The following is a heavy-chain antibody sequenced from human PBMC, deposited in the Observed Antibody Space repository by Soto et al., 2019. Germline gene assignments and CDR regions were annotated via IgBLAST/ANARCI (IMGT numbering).Heavy chain of an antibody. CDR2: IYYSGST. J-gene: IGHJ6*02. V-gene: IGHV4-39*01. CDR3: ARHLTVYDFWSGSLYYYYYGMDV. CDR1: GGSISSSSYY. Sequence: SETLSLTCTVSGGSISSSSYYWGWIRQPPGKGLEWIGSIYYSGSTYYNPSLKSRVTISVDTSRNQFSLKLSSVTAADTAVYYCARHLTVYDFWSGSLYYYYYGMDVWGQGTTVTVSS. D-gene: IGHD3-3*01.